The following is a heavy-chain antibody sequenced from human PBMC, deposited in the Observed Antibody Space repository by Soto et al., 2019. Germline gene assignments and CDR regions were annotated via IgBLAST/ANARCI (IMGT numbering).Heavy chain of an antibody. CDR3: AKTTDGWFSAFEI. J-gene: IGHJ3*02. CDR1: GFIFSSYA. CDR2: ISGSGTIA. D-gene: IGHD6-19*01. Sequence: EVQLLESGGSLGQPGGSLRLSCAASGFIFSSYAMSWVRQAPGKGLEWVSAISGSGTIAYYADSVKGRFTFSRDNSKKTMYLQMNSLRAEDTAVYYCAKTTDGWFSAFEIWGQGTMVTVSS. V-gene: IGHV3-23*01.